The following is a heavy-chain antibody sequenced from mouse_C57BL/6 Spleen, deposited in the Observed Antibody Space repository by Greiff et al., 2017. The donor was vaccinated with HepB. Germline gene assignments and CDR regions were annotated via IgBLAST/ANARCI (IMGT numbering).Heavy chain of an antibody. D-gene: IGHD1-1*01. CDR2: IYPGDGDT. Sequence: QVQLQQSGPELVKPGASVKISCKASGYAFSSSWMNWVKQRPGKGLEWIGRIYPGDGDTNYNGKFKGTATLTADKSSSTAYMQSSSLTSEDSAVYFCARNHYGSLFDYWGEGTTLTVSS. CDR3: ARNHYGSLFDY. J-gene: IGHJ2*01. V-gene: IGHV1-82*01. CDR1: GYAFSSSW.